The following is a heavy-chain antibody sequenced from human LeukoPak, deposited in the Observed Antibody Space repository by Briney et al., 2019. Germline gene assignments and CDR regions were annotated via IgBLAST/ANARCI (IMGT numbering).Heavy chain of an antibody. V-gene: IGHV4-59*08. Sequence: SKTLSLTCTVSSDSLNSSYWTWLRQPPGKGLEWIAYIYYTGTTRYNPSLNSRVTISVDTSKSQFSLRLNSVTAADTAVYYCARLGRLRSSGLYYFDYWGQGTLVTVSS. CDR1: SDSLNSSY. J-gene: IGHJ4*02. D-gene: IGHD6-13*01. CDR3: ARLGRLRSSGLYYFDY. CDR2: IYYTGTT.